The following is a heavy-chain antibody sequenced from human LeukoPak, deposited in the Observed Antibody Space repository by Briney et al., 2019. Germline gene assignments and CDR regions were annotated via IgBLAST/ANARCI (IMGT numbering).Heavy chain of an antibody. Sequence: SETLSLTCTVSGGSISSYYLSWIRQPAGKGLEWIGQIHTSGSTNYNPSLKSRVAMSVDTSKNQFSLELSSVTAADTAVYYCAGRAQTTGWSFDYWGQGALVTVSS. V-gene: IGHV4-4*07. CDR2: IHTSGST. J-gene: IGHJ4*02. D-gene: IGHD6-19*01. CDR3: AGRAQTTGWSFDY. CDR1: GGSISSYY.